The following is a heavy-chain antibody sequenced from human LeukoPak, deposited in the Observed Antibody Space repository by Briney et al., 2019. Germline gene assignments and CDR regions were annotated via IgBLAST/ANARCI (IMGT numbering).Heavy chain of an antibody. CDR3: ARGGYAHYYGMDV. V-gene: IGHV3-30*03. CDR1: GFTFSSYG. CDR2: ISYDGSNK. D-gene: IGHD5-18*01. Sequence: GRSLRLSCAASGFTFSSYGMHWVRQAPGKGLEWVAVISYDGSNKYYADSVKGRFTISRDNSKNTLYLQMNSLRAEDTAVYYCARGGYAHYYGMDVWGQGTTVTVSS. J-gene: IGHJ6*02.